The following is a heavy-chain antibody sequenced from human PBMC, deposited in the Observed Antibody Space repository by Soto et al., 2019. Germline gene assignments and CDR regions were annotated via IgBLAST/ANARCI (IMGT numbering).Heavy chain of an antibody. V-gene: IGHV1-69*13. CDR2: VIPILGKP. D-gene: IGHD3-10*01. CDR3: ARLWGIGGPDS. J-gene: IGHJ4*02. Sequence: QVQLVQSGAEVKKPGSSLKVSCKSSGDTFKTYSLSWVRQAPGQGLEWMGGVIPILGKPMYAQKFQGRVSITADASTSTVILEVTSHICEDTAMYYCARLWGIGGPDSWGQGTRVTVSS. CDR1: GDTFKTYS.